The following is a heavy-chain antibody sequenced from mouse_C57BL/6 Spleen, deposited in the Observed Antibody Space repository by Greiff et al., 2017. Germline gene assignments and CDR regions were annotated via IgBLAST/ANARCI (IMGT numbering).Heavy chain of an antibody. Sequence: EVKLMESGGCLVKPGGSLKLSCAASGFTFRDYGMHWFRQAPEKWLECVAYLSSGGSTIYYADTVKGRFTISRDNAKNTLFLQMTSLRSEDTAMYYCARGDYDEIYYAMDYWGQGTSVTVSS. J-gene: IGHJ4*01. CDR3: ARGDYDEIYYAMDY. V-gene: IGHV5-17*01. CDR1: GFTFRDYG. CDR2: LSSGGSTI. D-gene: IGHD2-4*01.